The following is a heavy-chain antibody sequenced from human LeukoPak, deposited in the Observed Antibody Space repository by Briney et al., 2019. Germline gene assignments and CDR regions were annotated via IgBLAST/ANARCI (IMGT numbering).Heavy chain of an antibody. CDR1: GFTFSSYG. V-gene: IGHV3-30*03. Sequence: GGSPRLSCAASGFTFSSYGMHWVRQAPGKGLEWVTVISYDGSNKYYADSVKGRFTISRDNSKNTLYLQMNSPRAEDTAVYYCARRPIKYYYYGMDVWGQGTTVTVSS. CDR2: ISYDGSNK. J-gene: IGHJ6*02. CDR3: ARRPIKYYYYGMDV.